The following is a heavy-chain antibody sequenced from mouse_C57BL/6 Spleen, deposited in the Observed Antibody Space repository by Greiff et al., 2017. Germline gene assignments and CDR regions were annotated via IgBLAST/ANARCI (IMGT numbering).Heavy chain of an antibody. J-gene: IGHJ4*01. D-gene: IGHD1-1*01. CDR3: ARSPNYYGSSGAMDY. V-gene: IGHV1-64*01. Sequence: QVQLQQPGAELVKPGASVKLSCKASGYTFTSYWMHWVKQRPGQGLEWIGMIHPNSGSTNYNEKFKSKATLTVDKSSSTAYMQLSSLTSEDSAVYYCARSPNYYGSSGAMDYWGQGTSVTVSS. CDR1: GYTFTSYW. CDR2: IHPNSGST.